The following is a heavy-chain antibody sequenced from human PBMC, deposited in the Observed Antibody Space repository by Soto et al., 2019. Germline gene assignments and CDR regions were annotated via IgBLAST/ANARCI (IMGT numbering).Heavy chain of an antibody. CDR2: ISYSGST. J-gene: IGHJ4*02. Sequence: SETLSLTCAVYGGSFSGYYWTWIRQSPGKGLEWIGQISYSGSTNYNPFLKSRVFISIGTSNNQFFLELTSVTAADTAVYYCARLGELEDYWGQGTLVTVS. V-gene: IGHV4-34*01. CDR3: ARLGELEDY. CDR1: GGSFSGYY. D-gene: IGHD3-10*01.